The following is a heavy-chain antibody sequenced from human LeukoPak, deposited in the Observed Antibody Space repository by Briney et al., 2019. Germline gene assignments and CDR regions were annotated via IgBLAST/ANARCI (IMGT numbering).Heavy chain of an antibody. Sequence: PSETLSLTCTVSGGXISSYYCSWIRQPPGKGLEWIGYIHYSGSTNYNSSLKSRVTISVDTSKNQISLKLRSVTAADTAVYYCARKGVSDLYYFDSWGQGTLVTVSS. V-gene: IGHV4-59*08. J-gene: IGHJ4*02. CDR1: GGXISSYY. D-gene: IGHD3-16*01. CDR2: IHYSGST. CDR3: ARKGVSDLYYFDS.